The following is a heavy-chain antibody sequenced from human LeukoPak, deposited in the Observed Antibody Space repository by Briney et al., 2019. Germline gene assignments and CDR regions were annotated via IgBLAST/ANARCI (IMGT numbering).Heavy chain of an antibody. CDR1: GGSISSYY. CDR2: IYTSGST. V-gene: IGHV4-4*07. CDR3: ARGDRVITATTHFAIDI. D-gene: IGHD4-17*01. Sequence: PSETLSLTCTVSGGSISSYYWSWIRQPAGKGLEWIGRIYTSGSTNYNPSLKSRVTMSVDTSKNQFSLKLSSVTAADTAVYFCARGDRVITATTHFAIDIWGQGTMVTVSS. J-gene: IGHJ3*02.